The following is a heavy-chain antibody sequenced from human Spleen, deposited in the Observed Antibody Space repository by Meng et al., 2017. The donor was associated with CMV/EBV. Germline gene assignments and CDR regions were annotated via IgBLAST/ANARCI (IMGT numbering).Heavy chain of an antibody. CDR1: GAPFSGY. CDR2: ITHSGST. V-gene: IGHV4-34*01. J-gene: IGHJ4*02. Sequence: QVQLHQWGAGLLKPSETLSLPFGVYGAPFSGYWSWVRQPPGKGLEWIGEITHSGSTNYNVSLKSRVTISIDTSKNQFSLKLSSVTAADTAVYYCARDRDGYGGLNYFDYWGQGTLVTVSS. CDR3: ARDRDGYGGLNYFDY. D-gene: IGHD5-24*01.